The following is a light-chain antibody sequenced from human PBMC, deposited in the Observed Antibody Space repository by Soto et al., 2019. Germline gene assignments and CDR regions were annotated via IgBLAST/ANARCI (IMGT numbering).Light chain of an antibody. Sequence: QSALTQPASVSGSPGQSITISCTGTSSDVGTYNLVSWYQQHPGKAPKLFIYDVSNRPSGVSNRFSGSKSGNTASLTISGLQAEDEAFYYCSSYTVTNTLVSGGGTKLTVL. CDR1: SSDVGTYNL. CDR2: DVS. CDR3: SSYTVTNTLV. J-gene: IGLJ3*02. V-gene: IGLV2-14*02.